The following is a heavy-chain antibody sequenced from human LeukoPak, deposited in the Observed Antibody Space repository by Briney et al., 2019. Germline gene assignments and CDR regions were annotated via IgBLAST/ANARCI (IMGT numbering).Heavy chain of an antibody. D-gene: IGHD3-3*01. CDR1: GGTFSSYA. Sequence: SVKVSCKASGGTFSSYAISWVRQAPGQGLEWMGGIIPIFGTANYAQKFQGRVTITADESTSTAYMELSSLRSEDTAVYYCARGGESPYYYYGMDVWGQGTTVTVSS. J-gene: IGHJ6*02. V-gene: IGHV1-69*13. CDR2: IIPIFGTA. CDR3: ARGGESPYYYYGMDV.